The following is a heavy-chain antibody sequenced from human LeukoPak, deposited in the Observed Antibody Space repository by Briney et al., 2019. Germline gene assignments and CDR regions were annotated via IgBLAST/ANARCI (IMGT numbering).Heavy chain of an antibody. CDR1: GGSFSGYY. Sequence: SETLSLTYAVYGGSFSGYYWSWIRQPPGKGLEWIGEINHSGSTNYNPSLKSRVTISVDTSKNQFSLKLSSVTAADTAVYYCARKYSSSLDYWGQGTLVTVSS. CDR3: ARKYSSSLDY. D-gene: IGHD6-13*01. V-gene: IGHV4-34*01. CDR2: INHSGST. J-gene: IGHJ4*02.